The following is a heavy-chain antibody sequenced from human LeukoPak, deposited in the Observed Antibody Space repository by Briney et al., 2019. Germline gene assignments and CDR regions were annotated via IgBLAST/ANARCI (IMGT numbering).Heavy chain of an antibody. CDR3: AKDSLGGSYPNYFDY. Sequence: QPGGSLRLSCAASGFTFSSYGMSWVRQAPGKGLEWVSAISGSGGSTYYADSVKGRFTISRDNSKNTLYLQMNSLRAEDTAVYYCAKDSLGGSYPNYFDYWGQGTLVTVSS. D-gene: IGHD1-26*01. CDR2: ISGSGGST. J-gene: IGHJ4*02. CDR1: GFTFSSYG. V-gene: IGHV3-23*01.